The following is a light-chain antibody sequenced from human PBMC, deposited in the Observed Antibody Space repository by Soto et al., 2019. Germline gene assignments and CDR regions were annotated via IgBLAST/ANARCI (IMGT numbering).Light chain of an antibody. Sequence: ESVLTQSPGTLSLSPGERATLSCRASQSVSSNYLVWYQQKPGQAPRLLIYGASTRATGIPDRFSGSGSGTDFTLTISRLEPEDSAVYYCQQYGSSPTWTFGQGTKVDSK. CDR3: QQYGSSPTWT. V-gene: IGKV3-20*01. CDR1: QSVSSNY. J-gene: IGKJ1*01. CDR2: GAS.